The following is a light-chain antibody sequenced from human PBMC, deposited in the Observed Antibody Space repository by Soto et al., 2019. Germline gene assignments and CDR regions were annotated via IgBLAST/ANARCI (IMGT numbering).Light chain of an antibody. CDR1: QSISSW. V-gene: IGKV1-5*01. CDR3: QQYNSYST. CDR2: DDS. J-gene: IGKJ1*01. Sequence: DIQMTQSPSTLSATAGDRVTITSRASQSISSWLAWYQQKPGKAPKLLIYDDSSLESGVPSRFSGSGSATEFTLTISSLQPDDFATYYCQQYNSYSTFGQGTKVDIK.